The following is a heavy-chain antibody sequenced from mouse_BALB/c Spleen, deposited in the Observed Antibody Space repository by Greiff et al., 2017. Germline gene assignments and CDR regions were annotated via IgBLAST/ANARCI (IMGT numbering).Heavy chain of an antibody. V-gene: IGHV3-8*02. J-gene: IGHJ4*01. Sequence: EVMLVESGPSLVKPSQTLSLTCSVTGDSFTSGYWNWIRKFPGNKLEYMGYISYSGSTYYNPSLKSRISITRDTSKNQYYLQLNSVTTEDTATYYCARYNYGSSYAMDYWGQGTSVTVSS. D-gene: IGHD1-1*01. CDR3: ARYNYGSSYAMDY. CDR1: GDSFTSGY. CDR2: ISYSGST.